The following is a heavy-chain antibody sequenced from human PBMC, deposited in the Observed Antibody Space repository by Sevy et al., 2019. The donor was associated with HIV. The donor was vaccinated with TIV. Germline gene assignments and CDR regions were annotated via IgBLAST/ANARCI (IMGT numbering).Heavy chain of an antibody. V-gene: IGHV4-61*01. CDR1: GDSVSGGNYY. CDR2: IYYSGST. CDR3: ALGLFDD. J-gene: IGHJ4*02. Sequence: SETLSLTCTVSGDSVSGGNYYWSWIRQPPGKGLEWIGYIYYSGSTNYNPSLKSRVTISIDTSKNQFSLRLTSVTAADTAVYYCALGLFDDWGQGTLVTVSS.